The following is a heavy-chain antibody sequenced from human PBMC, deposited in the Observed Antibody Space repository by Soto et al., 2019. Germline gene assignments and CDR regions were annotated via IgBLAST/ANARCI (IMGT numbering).Heavy chain of an antibody. Sequence: SVKVSCTASGGTLISYAIIWVRQAPGQGLEWMGGIIPIFGTANYAQKFQGRVTITADESTSTAYMELSSLRPEDTAVYYCARDRFSVDTPMVTGFSWFDPWGQGTLVTVSS. CDR1: GGTLISYA. V-gene: IGHV1-69*01. CDR3: ARDRFSVDTPMVTGFSWFDP. CDR2: IIPIFGTA. D-gene: IGHD5-18*01. J-gene: IGHJ5*02.